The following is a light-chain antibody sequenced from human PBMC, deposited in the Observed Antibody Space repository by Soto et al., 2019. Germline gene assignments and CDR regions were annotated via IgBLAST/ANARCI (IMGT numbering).Light chain of an antibody. J-gene: IGKJ4*01. V-gene: IGKV3-20*01. CDR2: GAS. CDR1: QSVSSSY. Sequence: FRQRPGIQSLSAGGRATLSCRASQSVSSSYLAWYQQKPGQAPRLLIYGASSRATGIPDRFSGSGSGTDFTLTISRLEPEDFAVYYCQQYGSSALNFGGGTRVEIK. CDR3: QQYGSSALN.